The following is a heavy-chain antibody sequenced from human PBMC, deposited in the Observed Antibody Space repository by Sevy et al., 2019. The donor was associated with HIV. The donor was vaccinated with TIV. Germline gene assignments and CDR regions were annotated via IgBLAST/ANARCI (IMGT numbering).Heavy chain of an antibody. J-gene: IGHJ4*02. CDR2: IHSDGSAT. Sequence: GGSLRLSCAASGFTSSGYWMHWVRQAPGKGLIWVSRIHSDGSATTYADSVKGRFTISRDNAKNTVHLQMNSLRAEDTAVYYCARGGIGSFDYWGQGILITASS. CDR3: ARGGIGSFDY. D-gene: IGHD6-13*01. V-gene: IGHV3-74*01. CDR1: GFTSSGYW.